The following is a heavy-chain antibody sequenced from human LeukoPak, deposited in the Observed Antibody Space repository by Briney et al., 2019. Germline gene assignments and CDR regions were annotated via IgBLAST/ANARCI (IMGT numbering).Heavy chain of an antibody. J-gene: IGHJ6*04. CDR1: GFTFSSYG. CDR3: AKDLHYGSGSYYKNAAYYYYGMDV. CDR2: ISYDGSNK. V-gene: IGHV3-30*18. D-gene: IGHD3-10*01. Sequence: GSLRLSCAASGFTFSSYGMHWVRQAPGKGLEWVAVISYDGSNKYYADSVKGRFTISRDNSKNTLYLQMNSLRAEDTAVYYCAKDLHYGSGSYYKNAAYYYYGMDVGGKGTTVTVSS.